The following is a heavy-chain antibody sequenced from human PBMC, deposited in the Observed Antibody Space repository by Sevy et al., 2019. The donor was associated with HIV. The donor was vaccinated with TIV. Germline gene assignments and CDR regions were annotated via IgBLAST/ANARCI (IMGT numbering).Heavy chain of an antibody. CDR3: ARAYSSGWYGDDGLDF. CDR2: ISSGGSTI. Sequence: GGSLRLSCAASGFTFRDYHITWLRLAPGKGLEWVSYISSGGSTIHYADSVKGRFTISRDNAENSVYLQMNSLRVDDTAFYYCARAYSSGWYGDDGLDFWGPGTMVTVSS. D-gene: IGHD6-19*01. V-gene: IGHV3-11*01. CDR1: GFTFRDYH. J-gene: IGHJ3*01.